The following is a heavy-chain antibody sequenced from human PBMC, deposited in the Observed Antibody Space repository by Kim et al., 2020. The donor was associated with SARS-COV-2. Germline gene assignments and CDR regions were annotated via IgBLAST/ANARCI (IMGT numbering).Heavy chain of an antibody. J-gene: IGHJ4*02. V-gene: IGHV3-23*01. D-gene: IGHD6-19*01. Sequence: TNTPASRKGRLTISRDKSKNTLYLQMNSLGAEDTAVYYCAKRGIAVAGTYWGQGTLVTVSS. CDR3: AKRGIAVAGTY. CDR2: T.